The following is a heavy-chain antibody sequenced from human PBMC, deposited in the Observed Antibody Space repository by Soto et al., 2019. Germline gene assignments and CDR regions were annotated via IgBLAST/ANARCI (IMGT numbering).Heavy chain of an antibody. J-gene: IGHJ3*01. CDR3: AKKGLGSLATYCTTGDCHDAFDV. V-gene: IGHV3-23*01. CDR1: GFTFYNYA. CDR2: ISGGGDGT. Sequence: EVQLLESGGGLVRPGGSLRLSCAASGFTFYNYAMNWVRQAPGKGLEWVSTISGGGDGTYYADSVKGRFTISRDNSRNTVYMQMISLRAEDTAVYYCAKKGLGSLATYCTTGDCHDAFDVWGQGTLVTVSS. D-gene: IGHD2-8*01.